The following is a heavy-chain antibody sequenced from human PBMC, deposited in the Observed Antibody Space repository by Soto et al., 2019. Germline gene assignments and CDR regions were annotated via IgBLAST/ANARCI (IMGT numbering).Heavy chain of an antibody. V-gene: IGHV3-48*03. CDR2: ISSSGSTI. D-gene: IGHD6-19*01. J-gene: IGHJ4*02. Sequence: VGSLRLSCAASGFTFSSYEMNWVRQAPGKGLEWVSYISSSGSTIYYADSVKGRFTISRDNAKNSLYLQMNSLRAEDTAVYYCARGVGGVLVAGFDYWGQGTLVTVSS. CDR1: GFTFSSYE. CDR3: ARGVGGVLVAGFDY.